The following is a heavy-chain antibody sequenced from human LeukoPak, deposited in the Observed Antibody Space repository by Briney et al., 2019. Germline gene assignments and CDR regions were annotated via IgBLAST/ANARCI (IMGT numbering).Heavy chain of an antibody. Sequence: SETLSLTCTVSGGSISSYYWSWIRQPPGKGLEWIGYIYYSGSTNYNPSLQSRVTISVDTSKNQFSLKLSSVTAADTAVYYCARGSTGRFDYWGQGTLVTVSS. CDR2: IYYSGST. V-gene: IGHV4-59*01. J-gene: IGHJ4*02. CDR1: GGSISSYY. CDR3: ARGSTGRFDY. D-gene: IGHD4-17*01.